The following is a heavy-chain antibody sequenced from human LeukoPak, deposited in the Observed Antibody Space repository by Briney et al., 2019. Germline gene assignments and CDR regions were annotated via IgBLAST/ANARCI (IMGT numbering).Heavy chain of an antibody. D-gene: IGHD6-19*01. CDR2: ISGSGGST. V-gene: IGHV3-23*01. CDR1: GFTFSSYA. J-gene: IGHJ4*02. Sequence: GGSLRLSCAASGFTFSSYAMSWVRQAPGKGLEWVSAISGSGGSTYYADSVKGRLTISRDSSKNTLYLQMNSLRAEDTAVYYCAKEVIAVAGYDLDYWGQGTLVTVSS. CDR3: AKEVIAVAGYDLDY.